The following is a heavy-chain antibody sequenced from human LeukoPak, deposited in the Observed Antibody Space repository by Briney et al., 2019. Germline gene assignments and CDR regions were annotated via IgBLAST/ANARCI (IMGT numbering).Heavy chain of an antibody. CDR2: INLSSGGT. CDR3: GRNLADSTGP. D-gene: IGHD2-2*01. V-gene: IGHV1-2*06. J-gene: IGHJ5*02. Sequence: ASVKVSCKASGYTFIGYYIHWVRQAPGQGLEWMGRINLSSGGTNYAQKFQGRVTMTRDTSISTAYMELMTLRSDDTAVYYCGRNLADSTGPWGQGTLVTVSS. CDR1: GYTFIGYY.